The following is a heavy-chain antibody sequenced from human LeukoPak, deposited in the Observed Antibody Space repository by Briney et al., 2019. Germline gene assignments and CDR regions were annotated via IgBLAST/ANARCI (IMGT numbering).Heavy chain of an antibody. J-gene: IGHJ4*02. CDR1: GFTFSSYA. D-gene: IGHD6-6*01. CDR3: AKDIYPRAYSSSPYFDY. Sequence: GGSLRLSCAASGFTFSSYAMSWVRQALGKGLEWVSAISAGGVSTYYADSVKGRFTISRDNSKNTLYLQMNSLRAEDTAVYYCAKDIYPRAYSSSPYFDYWGQGTLATVSS. V-gene: IGHV3-23*01. CDR2: ISAGGVST.